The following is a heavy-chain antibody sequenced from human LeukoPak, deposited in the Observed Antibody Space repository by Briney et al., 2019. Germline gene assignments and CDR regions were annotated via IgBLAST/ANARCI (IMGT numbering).Heavy chain of an antibody. Sequence: GGSLRLSCAASGFTFRSYSMNWVRQAPRKGLGWVSSISSSSSYIYYADSVKGRFTISRDNAKNSRYLQRNSLRAEDTAVYYCARDYSSGWCNYWGQGTLVTVSS. D-gene: IGHD6-19*01. J-gene: IGHJ4*02. CDR3: ARDYSSGWCNY. CDR2: ISSSSSYI. CDR1: GFTFRSYS. V-gene: IGHV3-21*01.